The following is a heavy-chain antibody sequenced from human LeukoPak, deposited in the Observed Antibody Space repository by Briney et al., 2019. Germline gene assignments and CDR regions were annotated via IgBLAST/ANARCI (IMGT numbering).Heavy chain of an antibody. V-gene: IGHV3-30*04. J-gene: IGHJ4*02. Sequence: GRSLRLSCAASGFTFSSYAMHWVRQAPGKGLEWLAVISYDGSNKYYADSVKGRFTISRDNAKNSLYLQMNSLRAEDTAVYYCAREVGWGQGTLVTVSS. CDR3: AREVG. CDR1: GFTFSSYA. CDR2: ISYDGSNK.